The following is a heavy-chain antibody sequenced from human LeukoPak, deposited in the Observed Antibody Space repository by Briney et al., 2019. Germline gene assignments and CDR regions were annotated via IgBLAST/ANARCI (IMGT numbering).Heavy chain of an antibody. CDR3: ARDGGSWSLFDY. D-gene: IGHD6-13*01. J-gene: IGHJ4*02. CDR2: IYYSGST. CDR1: GGSISSSSYY. V-gene: IGHV4-39*07. Sequence: SETLSLTCTVSGGSISSSSYYWGWIRQPPGKGLEWIGSIYYSGSTNYNPSLKSRVTISVDTSKNQFSLKLSSVTAADTAVYYCARDGGSWSLFDYWGQGTLVTVSS.